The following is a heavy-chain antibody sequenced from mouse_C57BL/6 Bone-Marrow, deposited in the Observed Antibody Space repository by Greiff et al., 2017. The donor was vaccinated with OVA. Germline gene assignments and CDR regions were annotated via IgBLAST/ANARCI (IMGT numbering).Heavy chain of an antibody. J-gene: IGHJ4*01. D-gene: IGHD1-1*01. CDR1: GYTFTSYG. Sequence: VQLQQSGAELVRPGASVKLSCKASGYTFTSYGISWVKQRPGQGLEWIGEIYPRSGNTYYNEKFKGKATLTADKSSSTAYMELRSLTSEDSAVYFCARDGSDYAMDYWGQGTSVTVSS. CDR3: ARDGSDYAMDY. CDR2: IYPRSGNT. V-gene: IGHV1-81*01.